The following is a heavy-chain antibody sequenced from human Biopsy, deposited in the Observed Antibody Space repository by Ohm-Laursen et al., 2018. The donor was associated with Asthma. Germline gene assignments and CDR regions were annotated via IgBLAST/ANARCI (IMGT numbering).Heavy chain of an antibody. CDR3: ARDAWELQKPYAYYFDY. Sequence: LSLTCAASGFTFSSYAMHWVRQAPGKGLEWVAVISYDGSNKYYADSVKGRFTISRDNSKNTLYLQMNSLGAEDTAVYYCARDAWELQKPYAYYFDYWGQGTLVTVSS. D-gene: IGHD1-26*01. V-gene: IGHV3-30-3*01. CDR1: GFTFSSYA. CDR2: ISYDGSNK. J-gene: IGHJ4*02.